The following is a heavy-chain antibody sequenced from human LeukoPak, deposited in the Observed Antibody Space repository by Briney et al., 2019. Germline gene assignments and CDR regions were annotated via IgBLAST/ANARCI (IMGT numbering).Heavy chain of an antibody. CDR1: GFTFSSYE. Sequence: GGSLRLSCAASGFTFSSYEMNWVRQAPGKGLEWVSYISSSGSTIYYADSVKGRFTISRDNAKNSLYLQMNSLRAEDTAVYYCAREGPGCSSTSCYGPHDAFDIWGQGTMVTVSS. J-gene: IGHJ3*02. D-gene: IGHD2-2*01. CDR2: ISSSGSTI. CDR3: AREGPGCSSTSCYGPHDAFDI. V-gene: IGHV3-48*03.